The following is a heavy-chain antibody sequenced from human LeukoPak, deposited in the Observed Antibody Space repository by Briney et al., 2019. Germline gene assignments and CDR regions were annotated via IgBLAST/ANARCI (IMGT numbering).Heavy chain of an antibody. CDR2: IYSGGST. J-gene: IGHJ5*02. D-gene: IGHD2-21*01. V-gene: IGHV3-66*01. CDR1: GFTVSSNY. Sequence: QPGGSLRLSCAASGFTVSSNYMSWVRQAPGKGLEWVSVIYSGGSTYYADSVKGRITISRDTSKNMLYLQINSLRAEDTAVYYCARAYSHAFDPWGQGTLVTVSS. CDR3: ARAYSHAFDP.